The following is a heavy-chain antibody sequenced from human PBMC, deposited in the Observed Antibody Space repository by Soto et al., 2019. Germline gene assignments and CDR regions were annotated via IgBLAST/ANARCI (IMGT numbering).Heavy chain of an antibody. CDR2: INAGNGNT. V-gene: IGHV1-3*01. D-gene: IGHD3-16*01. CDR3: AREGDGYIWVYYYYYGMDV. J-gene: IGHJ6*02. CDR1: GYTFTSYA. Sequence: QVQLVQSGAEVKKPGASVKVSCKASGYTFTSYAMHWVRQAPGQRLEWMGWINAGNGNTKYSQKFQGRVTITRDTSASTAYMELSSLRSEDTAVYYCAREGDGYIWVYYYYYGMDVWGQGTTVTVSS.